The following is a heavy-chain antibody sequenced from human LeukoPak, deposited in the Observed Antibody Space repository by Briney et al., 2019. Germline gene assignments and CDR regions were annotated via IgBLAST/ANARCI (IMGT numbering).Heavy chain of an antibody. Sequence: ASVKVSCKASGYTFTSYDINWVRQATGQGLEWMGWMNPNSGNTGYAQKFQGRVTITRNTSMSTAYMELSSLRSEDTAVYYCARGRGGYFDWGYYYYMDVWGKGTTVTVSS. D-gene: IGHD3-9*01. CDR2: MNPNSGNT. V-gene: IGHV1-8*03. CDR1: GYTFTSYD. J-gene: IGHJ6*03. CDR3: ARGRGGYFDWGYYYYMDV.